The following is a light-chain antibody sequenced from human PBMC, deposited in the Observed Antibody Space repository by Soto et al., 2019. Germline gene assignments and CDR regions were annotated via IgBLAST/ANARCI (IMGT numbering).Light chain of an antibody. CDR2: EVS. CDR1: QXLLHITGETF. V-gene: IGKV2D-29*02. J-gene: IGKJ5*01. CDR3: MQSTQLPPT. Sequence: DVVMTQTPLSLTVDPGQPAAISCKSSQXLLHITGETFLFWYLQKPGQSPQLLIYEVSTRVSGVPDRFSGSGSGTDFTLEISRVETDDVGIYYCMQSTQLPPTFGQGTRLEIK.